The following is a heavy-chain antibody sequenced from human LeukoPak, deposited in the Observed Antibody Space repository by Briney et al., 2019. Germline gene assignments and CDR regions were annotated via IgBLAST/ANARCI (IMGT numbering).Heavy chain of an antibody. CDR2: INPNSGGT. CDR1: GYTFTGYY. CDR3: ASGTIFGVYYYYGMDV. D-gene: IGHD3-3*01. J-gene: IGHJ6*02. V-gene: IGHV1-2*02. Sequence: ASVKVSCKASGYTFTGYYMHWVRQALGQGLEWMGWINPNSGGTNYAQKFQGRVTMTRDTSISTAYMELSRLRSDDTAVYYCASGTIFGVYYYYGMDVWGQGTTVTVSS.